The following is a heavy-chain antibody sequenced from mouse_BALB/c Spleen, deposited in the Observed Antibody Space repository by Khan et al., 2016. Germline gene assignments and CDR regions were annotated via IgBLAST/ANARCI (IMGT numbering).Heavy chain of an antibody. J-gene: IGHJ3*01. CDR1: GYTFSRYW. CDR2: ILPGSGTI. Sequence: QVQLQQSGAELMKPGASVKISCKATGYTFSRYWIEWIKERPGHGLEWIGEILPGSGTINYNDKFKDKATFTAETSSNTAYIHLSSLTSEDSAVYDRGRGTYWGQGTLVTVAA. CDR3: GRGTY. V-gene: IGHV1-9*01.